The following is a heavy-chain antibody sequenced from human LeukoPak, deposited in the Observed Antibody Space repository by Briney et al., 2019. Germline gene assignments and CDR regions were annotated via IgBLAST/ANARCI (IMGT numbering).Heavy chain of an antibody. CDR1: GFTFSSYG. J-gene: IGHJ4*02. CDR3: AKDYTWIQLVGYFDY. V-gene: IGHV3-30*18. Sequence: PGGSLRLSCAASGFTFSSYGMHWVRQAPGKGLEWVAVISYDGSNKYYADSVKGRFTISRDNSKNTLYLRMNSLRAEDTAVYYCAKDYTWIQLVGYFDYWGQGTLVTVSS. CDR2: ISYDGSNK. D-gene: IGHD5-18*01.